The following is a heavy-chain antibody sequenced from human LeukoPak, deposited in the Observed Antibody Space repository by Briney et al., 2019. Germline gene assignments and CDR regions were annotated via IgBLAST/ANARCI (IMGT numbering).Heavy chain of an antibody. Sequence: GGSLRLSCAASGFMFSSNWMSWVRLAPGKGLEWVANIKEDGTETYYVDSVKGRFTISRDNSKNTLYLQMNSLRAEDTAVYYCAKGERGSCSSAVDCWGQGTLVTVSS. CDR2: IKEDGTET. CDR1: GFMFSSNW. CDR3: AKGERGSCSSAVDC. V-gene: IGHV3-7*03. D-gene: IGHD2-15*01. J-gene: IGHJ4*02.